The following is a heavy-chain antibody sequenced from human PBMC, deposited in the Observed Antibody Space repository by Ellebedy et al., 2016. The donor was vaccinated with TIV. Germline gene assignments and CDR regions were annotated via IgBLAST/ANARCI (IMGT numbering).Heavy chain of an antibody. CDR3: ARIGYSGYDFYH. CDR1: GYTFTDYY. J-gene: IGHJ1*01. CDR2: INPKTGGT. V-gene: IGHV1-2*02. D-gene: IGHD5-12*01. Sequence: ASVKVSXXATGYTFTDYYILWVRQAPGQGLEWMGWINPKTGGTNYEQKFQGRVTMTRDTSISTAYMELNRLRSDDTAVYYCARIGYSGYDFYHWGQGTLVTVSA.